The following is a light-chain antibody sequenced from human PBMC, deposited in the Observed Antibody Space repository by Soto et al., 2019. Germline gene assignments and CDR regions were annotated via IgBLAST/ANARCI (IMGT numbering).Light chain of an antibody. CDR3: SSYTSSSTV. J-gene: IGLJ2*01. Sequence: QSALTQRASVSGSPGQSITISCTGTSSDVGGYNYVSWYQQHPGKAPKLMIYDVSNRPSGVSNRFSGSKSGNTASLTISGLQAEDAADYYCSSYTSSSTVFGGGTKLTVL. V-gene: IGLV2-14*01. CDR1: SSDVGGYNY. CDR2: DVS.